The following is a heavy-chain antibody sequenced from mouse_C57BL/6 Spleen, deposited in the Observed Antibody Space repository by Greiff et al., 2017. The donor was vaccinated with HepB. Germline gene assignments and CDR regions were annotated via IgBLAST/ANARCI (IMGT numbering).Heavy chain of an antibody. D-gene: IGHD4-1*02. CDR1: GYAFSSYW. V-gene: IGHV1-80*01. CDR2: IYPGDGDT. J-gene: IGHJ3*01. CDR3: ARALQLGPFAY. Sequence: VQLQQSGAELVKPGASVKISCKASGYAFSSYWMNWVKQRPGKGLEWIGQIYPGDGDTNYNGKFKGKATLTADKSSSTAFMQLSSMTSEDSAVYFCARALQLGPFAYWGQGTLVTVSA.